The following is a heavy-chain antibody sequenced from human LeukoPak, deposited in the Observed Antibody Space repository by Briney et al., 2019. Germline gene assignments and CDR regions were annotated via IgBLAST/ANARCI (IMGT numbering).Heavy chain of an antibody. CDR1: GGSISSAGYS. CDR3: ASVSQQLQHP. CDR2: IYHNGST. J-gene: IGHJ4*02. Sequence: PSETLSLTCAVSGGSISSAGYSWSWIRQPPGRGLEWIGYIYHNGSTYYNPSLKSRVTISLDRSKNQFSLKLSSVTAADTAVYYCASVSQQLQHPWGQGILVTVSS. V-gene: IGHV4-30-2*01. D-gene: IGHD6-13*01.